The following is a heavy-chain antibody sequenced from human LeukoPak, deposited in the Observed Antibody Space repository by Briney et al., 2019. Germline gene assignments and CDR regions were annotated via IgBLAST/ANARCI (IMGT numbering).Heavy chain of an antibody. D-gene: IGHD4-17*01. V-gene: IGHV3-30*18. Sequence: GGSLRPSRAASAFILTDYGMHWVRQAPGKGLDWVAFMSYDGGNKYYADSVKGRFTIYRDNSKNTLYLQMNTVRAEDTAVYYCAKVGRNYGDYNGWFEPWGQGTLVTVSS. CDR1: AFILTDYG. CDR2: MSYDGGNK. CDR3: AKVGRNYGDYNGWFEP. J-gene: IGHJ5*02.